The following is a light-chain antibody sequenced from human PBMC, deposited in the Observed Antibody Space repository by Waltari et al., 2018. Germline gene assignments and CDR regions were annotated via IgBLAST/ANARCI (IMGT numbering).Light chain of an antibody. Sequence: IVMTQYPGILSWSPGARATLSCRASQNLRANSLAWYKHRPGQPSRLLIFGASSRAAGIPDRFSGRGSATDFTLTINRLEPEDFTMYFCHQSAGSPQTFGQGTKLDIK. J-gene: IGKJ2*01. CDR2: GAS. CDR1: QNLRANS. CDR3: HQSAGSPQT. V-gene: IGKV3-20*01.